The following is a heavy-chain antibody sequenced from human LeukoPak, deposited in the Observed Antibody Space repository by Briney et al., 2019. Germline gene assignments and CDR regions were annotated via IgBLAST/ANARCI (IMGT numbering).Heavy chain of an antibody. CDR3: ARLYLRDHCSSTSCYGLYFDY. Sequence: SETLSLTCAVYGYSLTSGYYWGWIRQPPGKGLEWIGSIYHSGSTYYNASLKTRVTMSVDTSKNQFSLKLSSVTAADTAVYYCARLYLRDHCSSTSCYGLYFDYWGQGTLVTVSS. V-gene: IGHV4-38-2*01. CDR1: GYSLTSGYY. J-gene: IGHJ4*02. CDR2: IYHSGST. D-gene: IGHD2-2*01.